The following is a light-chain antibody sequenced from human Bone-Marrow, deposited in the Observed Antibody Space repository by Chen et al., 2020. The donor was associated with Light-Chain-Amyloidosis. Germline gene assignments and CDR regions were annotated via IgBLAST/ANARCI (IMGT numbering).Light chain of an antibody. V-gene: IGKV3-15*01. CDR2: DAS. CDR1: QSVSSK. Sequence: EIVMTQSPATLSASPGERATLSCRASQSVSSKLVWYQQKPGQAPRLLIYDASTRATGISARFSGSGSGTEFTLTISSLQSEDVAVYYCQQYNNWPPWTFGQGTKVEIK. J-gene: IGKJ1*01. CDR3: QQYNNWPPWT.